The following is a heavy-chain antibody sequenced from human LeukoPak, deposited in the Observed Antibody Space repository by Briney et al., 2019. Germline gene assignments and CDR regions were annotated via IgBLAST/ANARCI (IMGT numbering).Heavy chain of an antibody. CDR1: GFTFSNYW. CDR2: IKQDGSEM. CDR3: ARGKGNDY. D-gene: IGHD4-23*01. J-gene: IGHJ4*02. Sequence: GGSLRFSCAASGFTFSNYWMTWVRQAPGKGLEWVANIKQDGSEMYYVDSVKGRFTISRDNAKNSLYLQMNSLRVEDTAVYYCARGKGNDYWGQGTLVTVSS. V-gene: IGHV3-7*01.